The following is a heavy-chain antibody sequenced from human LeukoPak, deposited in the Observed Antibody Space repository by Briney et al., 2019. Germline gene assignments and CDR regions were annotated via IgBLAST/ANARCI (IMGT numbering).Heavy chain of an antibody. CDR1: GFTFSTYS. Sequence: GGSLRLSCAASGFTFSTYSMNWVRQAPGKGLEWVSSISSGSGYIYYADSVKGQFTISRDNAKNSLYLQMNSLRAEDTAVYYCARDRGSGGWFGSFDVWGQGTVVTVSS. V-gene: IGHV3-21*01. CDR3: ARDRGSGGWFGSFDV. J-gene: IGHJ3*01. CDR2: ISSGSGYI. D-gene: IGHD2-15*01.